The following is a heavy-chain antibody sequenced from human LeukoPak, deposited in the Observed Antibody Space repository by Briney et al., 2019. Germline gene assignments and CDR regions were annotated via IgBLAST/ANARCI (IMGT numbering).Heavy chain of an antibody. D-gene: IGHD6-19*01. Sequence: PGGSLRLSCAASGFTFSSYWMSWVRQAPGKGLEWVASIDQGGSAEYYVDSVKGRFTISRDNAKNSLYLQMHSLRAEDAAVYYCARDYTRAVAVGYWGQGTLVTVSS. CDR3: ARDYTRAVAVGY. CDR1: GFTFSSYW. CDR2: IDQGGSAE. V-gene: IGHV3-7*01. J-gene: IGHJ4*02.